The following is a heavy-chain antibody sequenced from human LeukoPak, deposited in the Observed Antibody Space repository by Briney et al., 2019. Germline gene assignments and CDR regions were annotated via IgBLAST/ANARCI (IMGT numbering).Heavy chain of an antibody. Sequence: ASVKVSCKASGYTFTSYGISWVRQAPGQGLEWMGWISAYNGNTNYTQKLQGRVTMTTDTSTSTAYMELRSLRSDDTAVYYCARDWLGSSWYDAFDIWGQGTMVTVSS. CDR2: ISAYNGNT. J-gene: IGHJ3*02. V-gene: IGHV1-18*01. CDR1: GYTFTSYG. D-gene: IGHD6-13*01. CDR3: ARDWLGSSWYDAFDI.